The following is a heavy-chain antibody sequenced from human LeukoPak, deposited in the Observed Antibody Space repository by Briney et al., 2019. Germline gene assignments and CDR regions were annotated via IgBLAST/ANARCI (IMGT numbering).Heavy chain of an antibody. CDR3: AKKEGDTYFSWYMDV. D-gene: IGHD2-21*01. J-gene: IGHJ6*03. V-gene: IGHV3-23*01. CDR1: GFTFRSFA. CDR2: IIGSGRTT. Sequence: GGSLSLSCAASGFTFRSFAMSSVRQAPGKGLEWVSGIIGSGRTTFYADSVKGRFTISRDNSKNTLYLQMNSLRAQDTAIYYCAKKEGDTYFSWYMDVCAKGTTVTVSS.